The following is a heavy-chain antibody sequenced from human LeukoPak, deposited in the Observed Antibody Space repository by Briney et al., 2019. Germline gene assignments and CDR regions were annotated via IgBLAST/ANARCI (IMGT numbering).Heavy chain of an antibody. J-gene: IGHJ5*02. CDR2: IYHTGST. CDR1: GGPITEYY. Sequence: PSETLSLTCTVSGGPITEYYRSWIRQPPGKGLEWIVYIYHTGSTNYTPSLKSRVTMSVDASSIQFSLKLVSGTAADSALYYFARERGATGYYYLDPWGRGILVTV. D-gene: IGHD5-12*01. CDR3: ARERGATGYYYLDP. V-gene: IGHV4-59*01.